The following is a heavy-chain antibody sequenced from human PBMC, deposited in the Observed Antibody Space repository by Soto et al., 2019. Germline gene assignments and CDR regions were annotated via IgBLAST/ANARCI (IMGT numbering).Heavy chain of an antibody. CDR1: GGSISSGGYY. Sequence: TSETLSLTCTVSGGSISSGGYYWSWIRQHPGKGLEWIGYIYYSGSTYYNPSLKSRVTISVDTSKNQFSLKLSSVTSADTAVYYCARTWYSYGPNGPWGQGTLVTVSS. CDR3: ARTWYSYGPNGP. J-gene: IGHJ5*02. V-gene: IGHV4-31*03. CDR2: IYYSGST. D-gene: IGHD5-18*01.